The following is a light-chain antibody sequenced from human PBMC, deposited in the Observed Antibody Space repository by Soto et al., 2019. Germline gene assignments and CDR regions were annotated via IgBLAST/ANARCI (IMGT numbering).Light chain of an antibody. CDR3: QQRSTWPLT. J-gene: IGKJ4*01. CDR1: QSVSSY. Sequence: EIVLTQSPATLSLSPGERATLSCRATQSVSSYLAWYQHKPGQAPRLLIYDASNRATGIAARFSGSGSGTDFTLTISSLEPEDCAVYYCQQRSTWPLTFGGGTKVEIK. V-gene: IGKV3-11*01. CDR2: DAS.